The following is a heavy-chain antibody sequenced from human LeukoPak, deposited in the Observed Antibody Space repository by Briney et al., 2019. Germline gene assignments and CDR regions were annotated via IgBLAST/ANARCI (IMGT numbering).Heavy chain of an antibody. CDR2: ITSSSST. J-gene: IGHJ4*02. D-gene: IGHD3-3*01. CDR3: ARVGFYDFWSGTNFFDY. CDR1: GFTFSSYS. Sequence: GGSLRLSCAASGFTFSSYSVNWVRQAPGKGLEWVSSITSSSSTYYSDSVKGRFTISRDNAKSSLYLQMNSLRVEDTAVYYCARVGFYDFWSGTNFFDYWGQGTLVTVSS. V-gene: IGHV3-21*01.